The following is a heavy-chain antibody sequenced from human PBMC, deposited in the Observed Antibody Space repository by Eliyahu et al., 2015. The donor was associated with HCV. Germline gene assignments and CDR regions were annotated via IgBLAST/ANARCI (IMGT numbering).Heavy chain of an antibody. Sequence: EVQVLESGGGVVQPGGSLRLSCAVSGLRSGSXALTWXRQTPGKGLXWVSTISIIGRGGYYADSVKGRFTVSRDNSNNTLYLQLDSLRAEDTAVYYCAKDGYLGGMWSLYNLHYFDSWGQGTLVTVSS. V-gene: IGHV3-23*01. D-gene: IGHD3-10*01. CDR2: ISIIGRGG. CDR1: GLRSGSXA. J-gene: IGHJ4*02. CDR3: AKDGYLGGMWSLYNLHYFDS.